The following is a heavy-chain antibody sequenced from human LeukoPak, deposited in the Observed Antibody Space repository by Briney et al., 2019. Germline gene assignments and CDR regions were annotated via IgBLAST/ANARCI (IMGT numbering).Heavy chain of an antibody. CDR2: IYYSGST. D-gene: IGHD3-22*01. CDR1: GVSIRSSNSY. V-gene: IGHV4-39*01. J-gene: IGHJ6*03. CDR3: ASQGDGYYGYYYYMDV. Sequence: SETLSLTCTVSGVSIRSSNSYWGWIRQPPGKGLEWIGSIYYSGSTYYNPSLKSRVTISVDTSKNQFSLKLSSVAAADTAVYYCASQGDGYYGYYYYMDVWGKGTTVTISS.